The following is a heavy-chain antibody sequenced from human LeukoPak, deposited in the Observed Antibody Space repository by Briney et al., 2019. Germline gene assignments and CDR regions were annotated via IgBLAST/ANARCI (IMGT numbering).Heavy chain of an antibody. J-gene: IGHJ6*02. CDR3: ARDAAPVVIRVEIQYYYYGMDV. D-gene: IGHD3-22*01. CDR1: GYTFTSYD. CDR2: MNPNSGNT. V-gene: IGHV1-8*01. Sequence: ASVKVSCKASGYTFTSYDINWVRQATGQGLEWMGWMNPNSGNTGYAQKFQGRVTMTRNTSISTAYMELSSLRSDDTAVYYCARDAAPVVIRVEIQYYYYGMDVWGQGTTVTVSS.